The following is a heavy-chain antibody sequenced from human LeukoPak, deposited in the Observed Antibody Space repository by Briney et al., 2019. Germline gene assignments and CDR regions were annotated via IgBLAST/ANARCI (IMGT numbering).Heavy chain of an antibody. D-gene: IGHD2-21*02. CDR2: IRSSGSTI. Sequence: GGSLRLSCAASGFTFSDYYMSWIRQAPGKGLEWVSYIRSSGSTIYYADSVKGRFTISRDNAKNSLYLQMNSLRAEDTAVYYCARFPQVGYCGGDCYPSYGMDVWGQGTTVTVSS. CDR3: ARFPQVGYCGGDCYPSYGMDV. J-gene: IGHJ6*02. V-gene: IGHV3-11*01. CDR1: GFTFSDYY.